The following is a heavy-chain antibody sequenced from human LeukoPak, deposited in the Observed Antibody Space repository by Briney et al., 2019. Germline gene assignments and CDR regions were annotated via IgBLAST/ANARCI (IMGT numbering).Heavy chain of an antibody. J-gene: IGHJ5*02. CDR2: IYYSGST. CDR3: AREVTGTTNTLYNWFDP. CDR1: GGSISSGDYY. D-gene: IGHD1-7*01. V-gene: IGHV4-30-4*08. Sequence: PLETLSLTCTVSGGSISSGDYYWSWIRRPPGKGLEWIGYIYYSGSTYYNPSLKSRVTISVDTSKNQLSLKLSSVTAADTAVYYCAREVTGTTNTLYNWFDPWGQGTLVTVSS.